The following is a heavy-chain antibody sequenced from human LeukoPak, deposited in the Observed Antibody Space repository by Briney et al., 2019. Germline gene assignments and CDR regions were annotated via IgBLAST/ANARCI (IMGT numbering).Heavy chain of an antibody. V-gene: IGHV3-30*18. Sequence: PGGSLRLSCAASGFTFSSYGMHWVRQAPGKGLEWVAVISYDGSNKYYADSVKGRFTISRDNSKNTLYLQMNSLRAEDTAVYYCAKSRSNCSSTSCYTLPYYYYGMDVWGQGTTVTVSS. CDR1: GFTFSSYG. CDR3: AKSRSNCSSTSCYTLPYYYYGMDV. CDR2: ISYDGSNK. J-gene: IGHJ6*02. D-gene: IGHD2-2*02.